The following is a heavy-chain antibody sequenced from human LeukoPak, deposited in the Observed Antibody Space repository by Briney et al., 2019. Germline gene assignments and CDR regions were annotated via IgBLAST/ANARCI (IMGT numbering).Heavy chain of an antibody. CDR3: AKDYGDYPPFDY. CDR1: GFTFSSYS. Sequence: GGSLRLSCAASGFTFSSYSMNWVRQAPGKGLEWVSYISSSSSTIYYADSVKGRFTISRDNSKNTLYLQMNSLRAEDTAVYYCAKDYGDYPPFDYWGQGTLVTVSS. J-gene: IGHJ4*02. CDR2: ISSSSSTI. D-gene: IGHD4-17*01. V-gene: IGHV3-48*01.